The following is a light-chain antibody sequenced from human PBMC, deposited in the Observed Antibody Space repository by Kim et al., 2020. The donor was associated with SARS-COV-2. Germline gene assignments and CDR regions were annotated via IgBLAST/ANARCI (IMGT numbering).Light chain of an antibody. J-gene: IGKJ4*01. CDR2: DAS. V-gene: IGKV3-11*01. Sequence: LAPGERATLSCRASQSIGDWIAWYQQKSGQAPRLLIYDASNRATGIPARFSGSGSGTDFTLTISSLEPEDFAVYYCQQRRTWPLTFGGGTKVDIK. CDR3: QQRRTWPLT. CDR1: QSIGDW.